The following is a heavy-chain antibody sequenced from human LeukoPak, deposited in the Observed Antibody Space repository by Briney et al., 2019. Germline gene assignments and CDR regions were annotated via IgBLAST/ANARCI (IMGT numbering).Heavy chain of an antibody. D-gene: IGHD3-22*01. Sequence: GGSLRLSCAASGFTFSSYTMNWVRQAPGKGLEWVSSISSSSSYIYYADSVKGRFTISRDNAKNTLYLQMNSLRAEDTAVYYCARAYYYDSSGYYGRVGFDYWGQGTLVTVSS. J-gene: IGHJ4*02. CDR1: GFTFSSYT. V-gene: IGHV3-21*01. CDR3: ARAYYYDSSGYYGRVGFDY. CDR2: ISSSSSYI.